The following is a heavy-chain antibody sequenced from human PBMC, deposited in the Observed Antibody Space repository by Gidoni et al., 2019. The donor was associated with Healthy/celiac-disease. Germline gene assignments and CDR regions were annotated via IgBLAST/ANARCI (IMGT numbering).Heavy chain of an antibody. CDR1: GFTFSSYA. D-gene: IGHD3-10*01. CDR3: AKSDPMVRGVY. CDR2: SSGSGGST. V-gene: IGHV3-23*01. Sequence: RLSCAAYGFTFSSYAMSWVRQAPGKGLEWVSASSGSGGSTSYADSVKCRFTISRDKSKNTLYLQMNSLRAADTAVYYCAKSDPMVRGVYWGQGTLVTVSS. J-gene: IGHJ4*02.